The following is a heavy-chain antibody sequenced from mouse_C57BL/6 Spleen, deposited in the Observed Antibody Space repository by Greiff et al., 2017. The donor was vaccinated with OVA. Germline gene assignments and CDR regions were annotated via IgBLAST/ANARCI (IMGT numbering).Heavy chain of an antibody. D-gene: IGHD3-3*01. CDR1: GFTFSSYA. Sequence: EVKLVESGGGLVKPGGSLKLSCAASGFTFSSYAMSWVRQTPEKRLEWVATISDGGSYTYYPDNVKGRFTISRDNAKNNLYLQMSHLKSEDTAMYYCARVGNLRYFDVWGTGTTVTVSS. CDR2: ISDGGSYT. J-gene: IGHJ1*03. CDR3: ARVGNLRYFDV. V-gene: IGHV5-4*03.